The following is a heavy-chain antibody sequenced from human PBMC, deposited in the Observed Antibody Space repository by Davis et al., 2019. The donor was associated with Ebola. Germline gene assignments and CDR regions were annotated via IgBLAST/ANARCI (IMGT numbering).Heavy chain of an antibody. CDR2: IKQDGSEK. CDR1: GFTVSSNY. D-gene: IGHD6-19*01. Sequence: GGSLRLSCAASGFTVSSNYMSWVRQAPGKGLEWVANIKQDGSEKYYVDSVKGRFTISRDNAKNSLYLQMNSLRAEDTAVYYCARDNGYSSGWYVGDWGQGTLVTVSS. CDR3: ARDNGYSSGWYVGD. J-gene: IGHJ4*02. V-gene: IGHV3-7*01.